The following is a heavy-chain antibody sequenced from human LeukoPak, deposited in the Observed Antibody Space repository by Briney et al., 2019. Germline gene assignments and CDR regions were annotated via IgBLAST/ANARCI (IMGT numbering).Heavy chain of an antibody. Sequence: GRSLRLSCAASGFTLRSNAMHWVRQAPGKGLEWASLIYTGGNTYYADSVKGRFTLSRDNSKNTVYLQMNSLRVEDTAMYYCASISDLLYYFDSWGQGTLVTVSS. V-gene: IGHV3-66*01. CDR3: ASISDLLYYFDS. J-gene: IGHJ4*02. CDR1: GFTLRSNA. CDR2: IYTGGNT.